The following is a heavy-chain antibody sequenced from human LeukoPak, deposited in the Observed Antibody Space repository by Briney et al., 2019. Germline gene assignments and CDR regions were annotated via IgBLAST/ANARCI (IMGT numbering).Heavy chain of an antibody. CDR2: INHYGSV. V-gene: IGHV4-34*01. Sequence: PSETLSLTCAVYGGSFSGNYWSWIRQSPGRGLEWIGEINHYGSVSYNPSLKNRVTISGDTSKNQFSLLLTSVTAADTAVYYCARGNRQLAYYGSGSRLPYDSWGQGTVITVSS. CDR1: GGSFSGNY. D-gene: IGHD3-10*01. CDR3: ARGNRQLAYYGSGSRLPYDS. J-gene: IGHJ4*02.